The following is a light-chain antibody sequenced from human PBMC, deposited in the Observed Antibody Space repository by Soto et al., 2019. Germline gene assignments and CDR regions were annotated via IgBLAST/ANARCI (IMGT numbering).Light chain of an antibody. J-gene: IGKJ5*01. Sequence: DIQMTQSPSSLSASVGDRVTITCRASQGISNFLAWYQQKPGKVPKLLISAASTLQSVVPSRFSGSGSGTYFTLTITSLPPEDVATYYCKKYSSAITFGQGTRLEIK. CDR3: KKYSSAIT. CDR1: QGISNF. V-gene: IGKV1-27*01. CDR2: AAS.